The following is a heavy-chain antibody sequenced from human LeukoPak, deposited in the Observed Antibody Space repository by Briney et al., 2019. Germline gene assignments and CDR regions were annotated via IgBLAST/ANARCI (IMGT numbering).Heavy chain of an antibody. J-gene: IGHJ4*02. Sequence: PGGSLRLSCAASGITFSTSWMHWVRQTPRKGLVWVSRISSDGSNTIYADSVRGRFTISRDNAKNTLYLQMNSLRAEDTAVYYCARDQSIMGPTTVDYWGQGTLVTVSS. CDR1: GITFSTSW. CDR2: ISSDGSNT. V-gene: IGHV3-74*01. CDR3: ARDQSIMGPTTVDY. D-gene: IGHD1-26*01.